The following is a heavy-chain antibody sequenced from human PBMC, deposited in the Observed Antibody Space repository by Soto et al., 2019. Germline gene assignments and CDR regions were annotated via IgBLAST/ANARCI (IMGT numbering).Heavy chain of an antibody. Sequence: GGSLRLSCAASGFTFSSYAVSWVRQAPGKGLEWVSAISGSGGSTYSADSVKGRFTISRDNSKNTLYLQMNSLRVEDTAVYYCAKSSSLVVPAAQLDPWGQGTLVTVSS. D-gene: IGHD2-2*01. V-gene: IGHV3-23*01. CDR1: GFTFSSYA. CDR2: ISGSGGST. J-gene: IGHJ5*02. CDR3: AKSSSLVVPAAQLDP.